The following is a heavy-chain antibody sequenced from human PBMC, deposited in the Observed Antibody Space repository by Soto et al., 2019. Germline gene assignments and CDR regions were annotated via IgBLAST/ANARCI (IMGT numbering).Heavy chain of an antibody. CDR3: ARQQWLYYYYGMDV. V-gene: IGHV1-18*01. CDR1: GYIFTTYG. D-gene: IGHD6-19*01. J-gene: IGHJ6*02. Sequence: QVQLVQSGAEVKKPGASVKVSCKASGYIFTTYGISWVRQAPGQGLEWMGWISAYNGNTNYAQKIQGRVTMTTDTSTSTAYMELRSLRSDDTAVYYCARQQWLYYYYGMDVGGQGTTVTVSS. CDR2: ISAYNGNT.